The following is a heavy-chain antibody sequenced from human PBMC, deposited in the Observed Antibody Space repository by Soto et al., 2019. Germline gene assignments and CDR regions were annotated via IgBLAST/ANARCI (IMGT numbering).Heavy chain of an antibody. CDR2: IYHSGST. V-gene: IGHV4-30-2*01. CDR1: GGSISSGGYS. Sequence: QLQLQESGSGLVKPSQTLSLTCAVSGGSISSGGYSWSWIRQPPGKGLEWIGYIYHSGSTYYNPAIKNRVTMSVDSSNNQFSLKLSSVTAADTAVYYCARVPGPWGQGTLVTVSS. D-gene: IGHD3-10*01. J-gene: IGHJ5*02. CDR3: ARVPGP.